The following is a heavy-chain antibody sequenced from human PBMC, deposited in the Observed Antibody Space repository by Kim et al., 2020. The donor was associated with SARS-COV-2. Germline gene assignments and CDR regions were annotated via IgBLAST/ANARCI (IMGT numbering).Heavy chain of an antibody. CDR3: ARHRTRSSGWYGTAPNNWFDP. Sequence: SETLSLTCTVSGGSISSSSYYWGWIRQPPGKGLEWIGSIYYSGSTYYNPSLKSRVTISVDTSKNQFSLKLSSVTAADTAVYYCARHRTRSSGWYGTAPNNWFDPWGQGTLVTVSS. CDR2: IYYSGST. D-gene: IGHD6-19*01. J-gene: IGHJ5*02. V-gene: IGHV4-39*01. CDR1: GGSISSSSYY.